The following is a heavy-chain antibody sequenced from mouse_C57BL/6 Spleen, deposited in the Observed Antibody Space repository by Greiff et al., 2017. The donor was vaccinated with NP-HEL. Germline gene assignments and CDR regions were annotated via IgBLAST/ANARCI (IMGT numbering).Heavy chain of an antibody. CDR3: APYYYGSSYVDWYFDV. Sequence: EVQLQQSGPELVKPGASVKISCKASGYTFTDYYMNWVKQSHGKSLEWIGDINPNNGGTSYNQKFKGKATLTVDKSSSTAYMELRSLTSEDSAVYYCAPYYYGSSYVDWYFDVWGTGTTVTVSS. J-gene: IGHJ1*03. CDR2: INPNNGGT. CDR1: GYTFTDYY. V-gene: IGHV1-26*01. D-gene: IGHD1-1*01.